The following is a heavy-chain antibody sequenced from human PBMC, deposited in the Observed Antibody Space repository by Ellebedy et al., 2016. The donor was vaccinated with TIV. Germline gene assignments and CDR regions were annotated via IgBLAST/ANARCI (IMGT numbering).Heavy chain of an antibody. CDR3: AFPRAGYNSGWTY. Sequence: PGGSLRLSCAASGFTFSTYWMTWVRQAPGKGLEWVANIKQDGSEKYYVDSVKGRFTISRDNAKNSLYLQMYSLRPEDTAVYYCAFPRAGYNSGWTYWGQGTLVTVSS. CDR2: IKQDGSEK. J-gene: IGHJ4*02. D-gene: IGHD6-19*01. V-gene: IGHV3-7*03. CDR1: GFTFSTYW.